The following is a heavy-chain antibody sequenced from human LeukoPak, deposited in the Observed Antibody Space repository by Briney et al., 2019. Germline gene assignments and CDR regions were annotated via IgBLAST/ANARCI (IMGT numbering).Heavy chain of an antibody. J-gene: IGHJ4*02. D-gene: IGHD3-22*01. CDR1: GFTFSSFW. CDR2: INSDGTRP. Sequence: GGSLRLSCAASGFTFSSFWMHWVRQAPGKGLVWVSRINSDGTRPNYADSVKGRFTISRDNAKNTLYLQMNSLRAEDTAVYYCAREVVLSTSAWFEYWGQGTLVTVSS. CDR3: AREVVLSTSAWFEY. V-gene: IGHV3-74*01.